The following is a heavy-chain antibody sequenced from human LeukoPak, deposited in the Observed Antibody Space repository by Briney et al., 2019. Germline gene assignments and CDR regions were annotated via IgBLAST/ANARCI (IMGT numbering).Heavy chain of an antibody. CDR1: GFTFSDYY. J-gene: IGHJ4*02. CDR2: ISSSGSTI. V-gene: IGHV3-11*01. CDR3: AKDYYYGSGTYFDY. Sequence: PGGSLRLSCAASGFTFSDYYMSWIRQAPGKGLEWVSYISSSGSTIYYADSVKGRFTISRDNAKNSLYLQMNSLRAEDTAVYYCAKDYYYGSGTYFDYWGQGTLVTVSS. D-gene: IGHD3-10*01.